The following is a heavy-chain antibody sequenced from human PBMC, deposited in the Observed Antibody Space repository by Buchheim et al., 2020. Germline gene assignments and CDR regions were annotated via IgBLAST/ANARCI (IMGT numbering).Heavy chain of an antibody. D-gene: IGHD6-25*01. CDR2: LIPIFGTA. V-gene: IGHV1-69*06. CDR1: GGTFSSYA. Sequence: QVQLVQSGAEVKKPGSSVKVSCKASGGTFSSYAISWVRQAPGPGLEWMGGLIPIFGTANYAQKFQGRVTITADNSTSTAYMELSSLRAEDTAVYDCVGAAIRRGRLGKTYYFDCWGQGTL. J-gene: IGHJ4*02. CDR3: VGAAIRRGRLGKTYYFDC.